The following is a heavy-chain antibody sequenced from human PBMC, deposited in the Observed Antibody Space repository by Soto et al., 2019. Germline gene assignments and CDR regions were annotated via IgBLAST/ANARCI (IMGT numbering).Heavy chain of an antibody. CDR1: GDSLNNNW. V-gene: IGHV4-59*01. Sequence: QVQLQESGPRLVKPSETLLLTCSASGDSLNNNWWTWIRQAPGTAPELVGYIYYKGDTRYNPSLESRVTISLDTPKNQFSLQLRSVTGADTAVYFCARGSLVYDSWGQGIRVPVSS. J-gene: IGHJ4*02. CDR2: IYYKGDT. CDR3: ARGSLVYDS. D-gene: IGHD3-16*01.